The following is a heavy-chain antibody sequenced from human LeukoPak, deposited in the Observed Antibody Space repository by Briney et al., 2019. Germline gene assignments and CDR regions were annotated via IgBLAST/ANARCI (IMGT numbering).Heavy chain of an antibody. Sequence: ASVKVSCKASGYTFTSYGISWVRQAPGQGLEWMGWISAYNGNTNYAQKLQGRVTMTTDTSTSTAYMGLRSLRSDDTAVYYCARGFDNWDNNWFDPWGQGTLVTVSS. CDR1: GYTFTSYG. CDR2: ISAYNGNT. CDR3: ARGFDNWDNNWFDP. D-gene: IGHD1/OR15-1a*01. V-gene: IGHV1-18*01. J-gene: IGHJ5*02.